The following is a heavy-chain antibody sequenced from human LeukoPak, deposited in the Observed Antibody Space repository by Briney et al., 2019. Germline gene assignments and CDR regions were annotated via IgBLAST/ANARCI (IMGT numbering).Heavy chain of an antibody. D-gene: IGHD3-10*01. J-gene: IGHJ4*02. CDR2: INPNSGGT. V-gene: IGHV1-2*02. CDR1: GYTFTGYY. Sequence: ASVKVSCKASGYTFTGYYMHWARQAPGQGLEWMGWINPNSGGTNYAQKFQGRVTMTRDTSISTAYMELSRLRSDDTAVYYCAKTKTRSGSAPVDYWGQGTLVTVSS. CDR3: AKTKTRSGSAPVDY.